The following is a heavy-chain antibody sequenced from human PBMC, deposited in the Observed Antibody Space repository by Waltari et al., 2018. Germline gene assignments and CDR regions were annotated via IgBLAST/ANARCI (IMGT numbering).Heavy chain of an antibody. Sequence: EVQLVESGGGSVQSGGSLRLSCEGSGFRFSNYAMSWVRQAPGKGLEWVSSITGEGDNTYGADSVRGRFTISRDNSKNTLSLQMNSLRAEDTATYYCAKVPYNDFWTGYFFFDLWGQGTLVSVSS. CDR3: AKVPYNDFWTGYFFFDL. V-gene: IGHV3-23*04. D-gene: IGHD3-3*01. J-gene: IGHJ4*02. CDR1: GFRFSNYA. CDR2: ITGEGDNT.